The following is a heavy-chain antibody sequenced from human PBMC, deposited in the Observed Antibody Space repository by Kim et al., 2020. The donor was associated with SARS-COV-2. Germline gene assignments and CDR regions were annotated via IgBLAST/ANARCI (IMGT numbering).Heavy chain of an antibody. CDR2: IIPIFGTA. CDR1: GGTFSSYA. V-gene: IGHV1-69*13. Sequence: SVKVSCKASGGTFSSYAISWVRQAPGQGLEWMGGIIPIFGTANYAQKFQGRVTITADESTSTAYMELSSLRSEDTAVYYCARDRDYYDSSGYYAGGYFDYWGQGTLVTVSS. CDR3: ARDRDYYDSSGYYAGGYFDY. J-gene: IGHJ4*02. D-gene: IGHD3-22*01.